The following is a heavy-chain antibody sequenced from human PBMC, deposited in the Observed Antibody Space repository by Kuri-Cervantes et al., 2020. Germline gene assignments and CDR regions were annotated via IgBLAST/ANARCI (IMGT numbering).Heavy chain of an antibody. V-gene: IGHV3-30*04. J-gene: IGHJ5*02. CDR3: AKELRGDYGSGSYYPNWFDP. CDR2: ISYDGSNK. D-gene: IGHD3-10*01. Sequence: GESLKISCAASGFTFSSYAMHWVRQAPGKGLEWGAVISYDGSNKYYADSVKGRFTISRDNSKNTLYLQMNSLRAEDTAVYYCAKELRGDYGSGSYYPNWFDPWGQGTLVTVSS. CDR1: GFTFSSYA.